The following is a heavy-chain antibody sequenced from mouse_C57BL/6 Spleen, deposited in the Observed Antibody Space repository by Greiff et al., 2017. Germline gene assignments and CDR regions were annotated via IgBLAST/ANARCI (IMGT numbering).Heavy chain of an antibody. J-gene: IGHJ3*01. V-gene: IGHV5-17*01. CDR3: AKAPIYYGNYGAY. Sequence: EVMLVESGGGLVKPGGSLKLSCAASGFTFSDYGMHWVRQAPEKGLEWVAYISSGSSTIYYADTVKGRFTISSDNAQNTLFLQMTSLRSEDTAVYYCAKAPIYYGNYGAYWGQGTLVTVSA. D-gene: IGHD2-1*01. CDR2: ISSGSSTI. CDR1: GFTFSDYG.